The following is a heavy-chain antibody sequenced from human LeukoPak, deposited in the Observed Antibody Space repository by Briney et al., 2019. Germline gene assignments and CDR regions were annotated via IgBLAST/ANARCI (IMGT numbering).Heavy chain of an antibody. CDR3: ANLMHDYVWGSYRFPSLDGDY. D-gene: IGHD3-16*02. J-gene: IGHJ4*02. Sequence: GGSLRLSCAASGFTFSSYAMSWVRQAPGKGLEWVSAISGSGGSTYYADSVKGRFTISRDNSKNTLYLQMNSLRAEDTAVYYCANLMHDYVWGSYRFPSLDGDYWGQGTLVTVSS. V-gene: IGHV3-23*01. CDR1: GFTFSSYA. CDR2: ISGSGGST.